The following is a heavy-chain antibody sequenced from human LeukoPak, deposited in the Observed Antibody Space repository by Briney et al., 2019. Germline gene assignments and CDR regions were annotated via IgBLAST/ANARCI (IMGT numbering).Heavy chain of an antibody. Sequence: GGSLRLSCAASGFTFSSYSMNWVRQAPGKGLEWVSSISSSSSYIYYADSVKGRFTISRDDAKNSLYLQMNSLRAEDTAVYYCAKDSGDITYYYYMDVWGKGTTVTISS. V-gene: IGHV3-21*01. J-gene: IGHJ6*03. CDR1: GFTFSSYS. CDR2: ISSSSSYI. CDR3: AKDSGDITYYYYMDV. D-gene: IGHD4-17*01.